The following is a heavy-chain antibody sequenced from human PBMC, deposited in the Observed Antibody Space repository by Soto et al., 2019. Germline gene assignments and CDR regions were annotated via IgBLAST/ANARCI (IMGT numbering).Heavy chain of an antibody. J-gene: IGHJ4*02. D-gene: IGHD6-19*01. Sequence: QVQLVQSGAEVKKPGASVKVSCKASGYTFTSYYMHWVRQAPGQGLEWMGIINPSGGSTSYAQKFQGRSNMTRDTSTSTVYMELSSLRSEDTAVYYCAKRGRGAVAFDYWGQGTLVTVSS. CDR1: GYTFTSYY. CDR3: AKRGRGAVAFDY. V-gene: IGHV1-46*01. CDR2: INPSGGST.